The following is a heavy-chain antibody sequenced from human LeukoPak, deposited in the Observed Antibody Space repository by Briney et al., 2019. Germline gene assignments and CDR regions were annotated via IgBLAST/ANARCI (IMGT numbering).Heavy chain of an antibody. J-gene: IGHJ4*02. D-gene: IGHD6-6*01. V-gene: IGHV3-33*08. Sequence: PGGSLRLSCAGSGFTFSTYGMHWVRQAPGTGLEWVAIIYYDGSNKYYADSVKGRFTISRDNSKNTLYLQMSSLRAEDTAVYYCARAARYSSSSNFDYWGQGTLVTVSS. CDR3: ARAARYSSSSNFDY. CDR2: IYYDGSNK. CDR1: GFTFSTYG.